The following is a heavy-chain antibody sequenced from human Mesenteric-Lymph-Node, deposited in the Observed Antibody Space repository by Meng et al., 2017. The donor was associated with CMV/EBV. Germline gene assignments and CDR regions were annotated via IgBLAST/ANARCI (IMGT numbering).Heavy chain of an antibody. Sequence: QITLKESGPTLVKPTQTLKLTCTFSGFSLSTSGVGVGWIRQPPGKALEWLALIYWDDDKRYSPSLKSRLTITKDTSKNQVVLTMTNMDPVDTATYYCAHSSGIAAAGPFYFDYWGQGTLVTVSS. CDR1: GFSLSTSGVG. V-gene: IGHV2-5*02. CDR2: IYWDDDK. D-gene: IGHD6-13*01. J-gene: IGHJ4*02. CDR3: AHSSGIAAAGPFYFDY.